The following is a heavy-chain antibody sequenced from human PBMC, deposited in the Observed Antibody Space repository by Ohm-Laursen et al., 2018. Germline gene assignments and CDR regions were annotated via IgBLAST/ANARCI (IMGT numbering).Heavy chain of an antibody. Sequence: SLRLSCTASGFTFSSYGMHWVRQAPGKGLEWVAVIWYDGSNKYYADSVKGRSTISRDNSKNTLYLQMNSLRAEDTAVYYCARASSSIAVAGLDYWGQGTLVTVSS. V-gene: IGHV3-33*01. CDR2: IWYDGSNK. CDR3: ARASSSIAVAGLDY. CDR1: GFTFSSYG. J-gene: IGHJ4*02. D-gene: IGHD6-19*01.